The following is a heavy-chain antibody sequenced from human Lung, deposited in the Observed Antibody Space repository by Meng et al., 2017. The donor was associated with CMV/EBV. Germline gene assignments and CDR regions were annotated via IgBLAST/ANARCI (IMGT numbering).Heavy chain of an antibody. J-gene: IGHJ3*02. CDR2: INHSGST. CDR3: ARLRIVPAAIPYIHAFDI. CDR1: GGSSSGYY. D-gene: IGHD2-2*02. V-gene: IGHV4-34*01. Sequence: SETLSPXXDVYGGSSSGYYWSWIRQPPGKGLEWIGEINHSGSTNYNPSPKSRVTISVDTSKNQFSLKLSSVTATDTAVYYCARLRIVPAAIPYIHAFDIWGQGXMVTVSS.